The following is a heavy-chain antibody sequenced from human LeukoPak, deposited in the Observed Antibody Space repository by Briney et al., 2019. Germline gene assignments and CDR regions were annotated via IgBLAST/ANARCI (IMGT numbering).Heavy chain of an antibody. V-gene: IGHV5-51*01. CDR1: GYSFTSYW. Sequence: KRGESLKISCKGSGYSFTSYWIGWVRQMPGKGLEWMGIIYPGDSDTKYSPSFQGQVTISADKSINTIYLQWSSLKASDTAMYYCARLAYCGGDCYRTTRGYFQYWGQGTLVTVSS. CDR2: IYPGDSDT. D-gene: IGHD2-21*02. CDR3: ARLAYCGGDCYRTTRGYFQY. J-gene: IGHJ1*01.